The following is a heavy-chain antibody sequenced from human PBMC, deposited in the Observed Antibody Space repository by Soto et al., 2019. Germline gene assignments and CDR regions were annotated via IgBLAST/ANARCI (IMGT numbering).Heavy chain of an antibody. J-gene: IGHJ6*03. CDR3: ARAGYSSGWYDYYMDV. D-gene: IGHD6-19*01. CDR1: RYTFTGYY. Sequence: VKVSSKASRYTFTGYYMHWVRQAPGQGLEWMGWINPNSGGTNYAQKFQGWVTMTGDTSISTAYMELSRLRSDDTAVYYCARAGYSSGWYDYYMDVWGKGTTVTVSS. V-gene: IGHV1-2*04. CDR2: INPNSGGT.